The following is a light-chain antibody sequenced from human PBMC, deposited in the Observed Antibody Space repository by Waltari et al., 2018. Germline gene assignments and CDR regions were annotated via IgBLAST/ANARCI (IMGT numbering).Light chain of an antibody. CDR3: NSRDSRGHPLV. V-gene: IGLV3-19*01. CDR2: GKN. CDR1: SLRYYY. J-gene: IGLJ1*01. Sequence: SSELPQDPVVSVALGQTVRITCHGNSLRYYYANWYHQKPGQAPVLVMYGKNNRPSGIPDRFSGSYSGTTASLIITGAQAEDEGDYYCNSRDSRGHPLVFGTGTKVTVL.